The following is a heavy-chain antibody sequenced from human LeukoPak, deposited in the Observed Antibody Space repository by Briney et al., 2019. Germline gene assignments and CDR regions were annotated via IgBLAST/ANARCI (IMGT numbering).Heavy chain of an antibody. D-gene: IGHD5-24*01. CDR3: ARVSHAPYGYPDY. CDR1: GFSFSSNW. V-gene: IGHV3-74*01. Sequence: GGSLRLSCAASGFSFSSNWMRWVRQGPGKGLVWVSHINTDGSSTNYADSVKGRFTISRDNAKNTLYLQMNSLRAEDTAVYYCARVSHAPYGYPDYWGQGTLVSVSS. CDR2: INTDGSST. J-gene: IGHJ4*02.